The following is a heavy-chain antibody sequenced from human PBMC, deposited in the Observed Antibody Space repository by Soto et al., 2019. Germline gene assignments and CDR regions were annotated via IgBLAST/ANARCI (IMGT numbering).Heavy chain of an antibody. V-gene: IGHV1-24*01. Sequence: ASVKVSCKVSGYTLTELSMHWVRQAPGKGLEWMGGFDPEDGETIYAQKFQGRVTMTEDTSTDTAYMELSSLRSEDTAVYYCATATLFRNERFLEWLLGLWGQGTLVTVSS. D-gene: IGHD3-3*01. CDR3: ATATLFRNERFLEWLLGL. CDR1: GYTLTELS. J-gene: IGHJ4*02. CDR2: FDPEDGET.